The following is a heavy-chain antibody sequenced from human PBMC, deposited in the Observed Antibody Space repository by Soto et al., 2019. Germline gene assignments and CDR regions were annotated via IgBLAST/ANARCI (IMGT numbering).Heavy chain of an antibody. D-gene: IGHD4-17*01. CDR2: INHSGST. V-gene: IGHV4-34*01. Sequence: PSETLSLTCAVYGGSCSGYYWSWIRQPPGKGLEWIGEINHSGSTNYNPSLKSRVTISVDTSKNQFSLKLSSVTAADTAVYYCARVPDYGDYYNWFDPWGQGTLVTVSS. CDR1: GGSCSGYY. J-gene: IGHJ5*02. CDR3: ARVPDYGDYYNWFDP.